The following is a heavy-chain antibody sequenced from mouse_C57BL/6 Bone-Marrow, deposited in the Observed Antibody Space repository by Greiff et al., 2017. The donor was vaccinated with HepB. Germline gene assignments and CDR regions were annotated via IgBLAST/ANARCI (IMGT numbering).Heavy chain of an antibody. J-gene: IGHJ4*01. D-gene: IGHD1-2*01. CDR2: ISSGGSYT. Sequence: EVKLVESGGDLVKPGGSLKLSCAASGFTFSSYGMSWVRQTPDKRLEWVATISSGGSYTYYPDSVKGRFTISRDNAKNTLYLQMSSLKSEDTAMYYCARHELRPFAYWGQGTSVTVSS. CDR1: GFTFSSYG. V-gene: IGHV5-6*01. CDR3: ARHELRPFAY.